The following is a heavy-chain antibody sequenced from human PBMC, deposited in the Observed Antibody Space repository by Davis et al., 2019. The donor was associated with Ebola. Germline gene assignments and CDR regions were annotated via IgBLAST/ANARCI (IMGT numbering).Heavy chain of an antibody. Sequence: GESLKISCAASGFTFSSYGMHWVRQAPGKGLEWVAVISYDGSNKYYADSVKGRFTISRDNAKNSLYLQMNSLRAEDTAVYYCARAIVVVVAANRGNWFDPWGQGTLVTVSS. D-gene: IGHD2-15*01. V-gene: IGHV3-30*03. CDR3: ARAIVVVVAANRGNWFDP. CDR1: GFTFSSYG. J-gene: IGHJ5*02. CDR2: ISYDGSNK.